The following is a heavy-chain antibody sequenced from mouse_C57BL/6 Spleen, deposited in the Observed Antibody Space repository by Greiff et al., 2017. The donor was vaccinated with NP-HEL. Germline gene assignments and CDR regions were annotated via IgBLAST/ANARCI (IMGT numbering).Heavy chain of an antibody. CDR1: GYTFTSYW. V-gene: IGHV1-59*01. CDR2: IDPSDSYT. D-gene: IGHD1-1*01. CDR3: ASYYDSSYAMDY. J-gene: IGHJ4*01. Sequence: QVQLQQPGAELVRPGTSVKLSCKASGYTFTSYWMHWVKQRPGQGLEWIGVIDPSDSYTNYNQKFKGKATLTVDTSSSTAYMQLSSLTSEGSAVYYCASYYDSSYAMDYWGQGTSVTVSS.